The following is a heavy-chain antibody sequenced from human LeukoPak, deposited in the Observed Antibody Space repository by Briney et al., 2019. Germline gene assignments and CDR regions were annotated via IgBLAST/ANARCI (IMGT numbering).Heavy chain of an antibody. CDR1: GFTFSNYA. CDR2: ISGSGGST. J-gene: IGHJ4*02. V-gene: IGHV3-23*01. D-gene: IGHD6-13*01. Sequence: GGSLRLSCAASGFTFSNYAMSWVRQAPGKGLEWVSGISGSGGSTYYADSVKGRFTISRDNSKNTLYLQMNSLRAEDTAVYYCAKDGGSSWFHHFDYWGQGTLVTVAS. CDR3: AKDGGSSWFHHFDY.